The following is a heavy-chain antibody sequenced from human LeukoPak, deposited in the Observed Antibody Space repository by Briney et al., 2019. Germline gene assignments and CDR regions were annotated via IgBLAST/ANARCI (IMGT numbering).Heavy chain of an antibody. D-gene: IGHD5-18*01. J-gene: IGHJ4*02. V-gene: IGHV3-7*01. CDR2: INPDGNKK. CDR1: GFTFSSYW. Sequence: GGSLRLSCAASGFTFSSYWMSWVRQAPGKGLEWVASINPDGNKKYSADSVRGRFTISRDNAENSLYLQMNSLRVEDTAFYYCARDLAYSRLDYWGQGMLVTVSS. CDR3: ARDLAYSRLDY.